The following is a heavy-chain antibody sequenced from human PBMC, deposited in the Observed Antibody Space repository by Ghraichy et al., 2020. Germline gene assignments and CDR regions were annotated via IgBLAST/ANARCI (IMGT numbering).Heavy chain of an antibody. Sequence: GGSPRLSCVASGFTFSSYAMHWVRQAPGKGLEWVAVDGYSKYYGDSVKGRFTVSRDNSKNTLYLQMNSLRTEDTAVYYCARERREATIMLGDYWGRGTLVTVSS. CDR3: ARERREATIMLGDY. CDR1: GFTFSSYA. J-gene: IGHJ4*02. D-gene: IGHD1-26*01. V-gene: IGHV3-30*04. CDR2: DGYSK.